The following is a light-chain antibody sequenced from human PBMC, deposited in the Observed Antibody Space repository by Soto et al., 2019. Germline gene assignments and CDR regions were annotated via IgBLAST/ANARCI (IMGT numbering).Light chain of an antibody. J-gene: IGKJ1*01. CDR2: RAS. Sequence: ETVMTQSPATLSVSPGGRATLSCRASQSISDTLAWFQQRPGQAPRLLIYRASTRATGTPARFSGSGSGTEFTLTITSLQSEDFALYYCQQYHNLWTFGRGTKVDIK. V-gene: IGKV3-15*01. CDR1: QSISDT. CDR3: QQYHNLWT.